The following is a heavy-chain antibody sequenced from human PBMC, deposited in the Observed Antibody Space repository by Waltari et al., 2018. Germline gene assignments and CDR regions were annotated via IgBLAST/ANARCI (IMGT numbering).Heavy chain of an antibody. J-gene: IGHJ5*02. D-gene: IGHD3-10*01. CDR3: TRDLYGSGGDWFDP. CDR2: IGGTHSNI. V-gene: IGHV3-21*01. Sequence: EVRLAESGGGLVKPGGSLRLSCTASGFAFGDSAMNWCRQAPGTGLEWVSSIGGTHSNIFYADSVKGRFTVSRDNAKNSLYFQMDNLRAEDSGLYYCTRDLYGSGGDWFDPWGQGTLVTVSS. CDR1: GFAFGDSA.